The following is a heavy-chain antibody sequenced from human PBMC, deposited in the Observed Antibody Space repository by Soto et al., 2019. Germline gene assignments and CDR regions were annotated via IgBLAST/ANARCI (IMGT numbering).Heavy chain of an antibody. CDR3: ARVGWGQSLFDY. V-gene: IGHV3-21*01. Sequence: EVQLVESGGGLVKPGGSLRLSCAASGFTFSSYSMNWVRQAPGKGLEWVSSISSSSSYIYYADSVKGRFTISRDNAKYSLYLQMNSLRAEDTAVYYCARVGWGQSLFDYWGQGTLVTVSS. D-gene: IGHD6-19*01. CDR2: ISSSSSYI. J-gene: IGHJ4*02. CDR1: GFTFSSYS.